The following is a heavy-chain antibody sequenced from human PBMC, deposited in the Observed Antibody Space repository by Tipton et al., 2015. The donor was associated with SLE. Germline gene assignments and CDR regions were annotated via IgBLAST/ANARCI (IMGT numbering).Heavy chain of an antibody. Sequence: SLRLSCAASGFTFSSYWMSWVRQAPGKGLEWVANIKQDGSEKYYVDSVKGRFTTSRDNAKNSLYLQMNSLRAEDTAVYYCASLGVVNDAFDIWGQGTMVTVSS. V-gene: IGHV3-7*01. CDR2: IKQDGSEK. J-gene: IGHJ3*02. CDR1: GFTFSSYW. D-gene: IGHD3-16*01. CDR3: ASLGVVNDAFDI.